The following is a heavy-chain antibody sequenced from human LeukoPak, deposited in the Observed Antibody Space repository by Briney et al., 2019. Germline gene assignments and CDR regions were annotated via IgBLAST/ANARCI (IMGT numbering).Heavy chain of an antibody. V-gene: IGHV1-69*04. CDR2: IIPIFGIA. CDR3: ARGDGYGYNFDY. Sequence: SVKVSCKASGGTFSSYAISWVRRAPGQGLEWMGRIIPIFGIANYAQKFQGRVTITADKSTSTAYMELSSLRSEDTAVYYCARGDGYGYNFDYWGQGTLVTVSS. CDR1: GGTFSSYA. J-gene: IGHJ4*02. D-gene: IGHD5-24*01.